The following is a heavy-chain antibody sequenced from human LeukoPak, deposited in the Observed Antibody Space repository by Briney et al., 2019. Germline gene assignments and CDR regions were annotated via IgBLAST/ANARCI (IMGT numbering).Heavy chain of an antibody. V-gene: IGHV4-59*01. J-gene: IGHJ4*02. D-gene: IGHD5-12*01. CDR1: GGSFSGYY. CDR2: IYYTGST. CDR3: ARVGNREWLRLFDY. Sequence: SETLSLTCAVYGGSFSGYYWSWIRQPPGKGLEWIGYIYYTGSTNYNPSLKSRVTISVDTSKNQFSLKLSSVTAADTAVYYCARVGNREWLRLFDYWGQGTLVTVSS.